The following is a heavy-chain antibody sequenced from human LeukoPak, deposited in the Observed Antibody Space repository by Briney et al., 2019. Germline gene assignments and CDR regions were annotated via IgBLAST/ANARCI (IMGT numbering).Heavy chain of an antibody. V-gene: IGHV3-49*03. CDR1: GFTFGDYA. D-gene: IGHD3-10*01. CDR2: IRSKAYGGTT. CDR3: TRYPPYYGLVQELDY. J-gene: IGHJ4*02. Sequence: GRSLRLSCTASGFTFGDYAMSWFRQAPGKGLEWVGFIRSKAYGGTTEYAASVKGRFTISRDDSKSIAYLQMNSLKTEDTAVYYCTRYPPYYGLVQELDYWGQGTLVAVSS.